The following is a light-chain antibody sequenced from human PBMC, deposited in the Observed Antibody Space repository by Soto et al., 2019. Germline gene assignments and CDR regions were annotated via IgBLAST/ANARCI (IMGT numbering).Light chain of an antibody. CDR2: AAS. CDR1: QGISSY. J-gene: IGKJ2*01. CDR3: QQLNSYPNT. V-gene: IGKV1-9*01. Sequence: DLQLTQSPSFLSASVGDRVTITCRASQGISSYLAWYQQKPGKAPKLLIYAASTLQSGVPSRFSGSGSGTEFTLTISNLQPEDFATYYCQQLNSYPNTFGQGTKLEIK.